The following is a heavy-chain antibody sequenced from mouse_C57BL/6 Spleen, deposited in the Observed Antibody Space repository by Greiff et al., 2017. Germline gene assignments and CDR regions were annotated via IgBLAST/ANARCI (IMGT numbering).Heavy chain of an antibody. Sequence: QVQLQQPGTELVKPGASGYTFTSYWMHWVKQRPGQGLEWIGNINPSNGGTNYNEKFKSKATLTVDKSSSTAYMQLSSLTSEDSAVYYCARSRNFPWFAYWGQGTLVTVSA. CDR1: GYTFTSYW. CDR3: ARSRNFPWFAY. V-gene: IGHV1-53*01. CDR2: INPSNGGT. J-gene: IGHJ3*01.